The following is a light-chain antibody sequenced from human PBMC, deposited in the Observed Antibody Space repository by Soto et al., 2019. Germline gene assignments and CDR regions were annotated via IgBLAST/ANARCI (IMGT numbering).Light chain of an antibody. J-gene: IGKJ1*01. V-gene: IGKV3-20*01. CDR2: GAT. CDR1: QSVSSSY. CDR3: QQCGRVAWT. Sequence: IVLTQSPGTLSLSPGERATLSCRASQSVSSSYLAWYQQKPGQAPRLLIYGATSRATGIPNRFSGSGSGTDFTLSISSQEPEDCAVYYCQQCGRVAWTFGQETNVEI.